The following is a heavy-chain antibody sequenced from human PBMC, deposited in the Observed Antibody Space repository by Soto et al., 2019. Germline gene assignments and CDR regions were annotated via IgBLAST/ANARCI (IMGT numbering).Heavy chain of an antibody. CDR1: GGTFSNYA. Sequence: QVQLVQSGAEVKKPGSSVKVSCKASGGTFSNYAITWVRQAPGQGLEWLGRIIPIFGTRDYAQKFQGRVTIAADESTTTADMELSSLRSDDTAVYYCAKDGVRESYFGNWFDPWGQGTLVTVSS. D-gene: IGHD1-26*01. V-gene: IGHV1-69*15. CDR2: IIPIFGTR. CDR3: AKDGVRESYFGNWFDP. J-gene: IGHJ5*02.